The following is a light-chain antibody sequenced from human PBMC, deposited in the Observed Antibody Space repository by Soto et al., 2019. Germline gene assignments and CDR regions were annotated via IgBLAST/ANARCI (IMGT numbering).Light chain of an antibody. J-gene: IGKJ5*01. Sequence: DIQMTQSPSSLSASVGDRVTITVQASQDISNYLNWYQQKLGKAPKLLIYAASNLEAGVPSRFRGSGSGTDFTFTISRLQPEDIATYYCQQYENLPTFGQGTRLEIK. V-gene: IGKV1-33*01. CDR3: QQYENLPT. CDR2: AAS. CDR1: QDISNY.